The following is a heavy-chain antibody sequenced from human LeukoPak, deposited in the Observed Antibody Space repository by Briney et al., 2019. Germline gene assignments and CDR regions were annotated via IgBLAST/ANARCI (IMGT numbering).Heavy chain of an antibody. Sequence: GGSLRLSCAASGFTFSDYWMHWVRQAPGKGLVWVSRISSDGSRVTYADSVKGRFTISRDNAKNTLYLQMNSLRAEDTAVYYCAKSGLNRFDYWGQGTLVTVSS. CDR1: GFTFSDYW. J-gene: IGHJ4*02. D-gene: IGHD2-15*01. V-gene: IGHV3-74*01. CDR3: AKSGLNRFDY. CDR2: ISSDGSRV.